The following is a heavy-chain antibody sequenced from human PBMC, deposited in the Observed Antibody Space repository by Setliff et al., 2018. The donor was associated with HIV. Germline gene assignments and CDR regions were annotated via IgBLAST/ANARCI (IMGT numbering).Heavy chain of an antibody. D-gene: IGHD3-3*01. CDR3: ARSIVPAASGYYYFEY. CDR2: IYHTGST. J-gene: IGHJ4*02. CDR1: GGSINSTSYY. Sequence: PSETLSLTCTVSGGSINSTSYYWGWIRQPPGNGLEWIGSIYHTGSTCYKPSLKSRVTISVDTSKNQFSLRLSSVAAGDTAVYYCARSIVPAASGYYYFEYWGQGTLVTVSS. V-gene: IGHV4-39*01.